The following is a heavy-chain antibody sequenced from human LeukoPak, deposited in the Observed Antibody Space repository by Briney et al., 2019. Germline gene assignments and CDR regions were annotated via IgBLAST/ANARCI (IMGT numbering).Heavy chain of an antibody. V-gene: IGHV3-23*01. CDR1: GFTFSSYA. Sequence: PGGSLRLSCAASGFTFSSYAMSWVRQAPGKGLEWVSAISGSGDSTYYADSVKGRFTISRDNAKNSLYLQLNSLRAEDTAVYYCAPGDPLDYWGQGTLVTVSS. J-gene: IGHJ4*02. CDR2: ISGSGDST. CDR3: APGDPLDY. D-gene: IGHD2-21*01.